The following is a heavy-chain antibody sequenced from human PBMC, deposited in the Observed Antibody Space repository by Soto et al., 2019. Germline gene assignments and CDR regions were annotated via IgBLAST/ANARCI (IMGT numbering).Heavy chain of an antibody. CDR1: GGSSSVYY. D-gene: IGHD2-15*01. CDR2: INHSGST. J-gene: IGHJ6*03. V-gene: IGHV4-34*01. Sequence: PSETLSLTCAVYGGSSSVYYWSWIRQPPGKGLEWIGEINHSGSTNYNPSLKSRVTISVDTSKNQFSLKLSSVTAADTAVYYCASQILYYMDVWGKGTTVTVSS. CDR3: ASQILYYMDV.